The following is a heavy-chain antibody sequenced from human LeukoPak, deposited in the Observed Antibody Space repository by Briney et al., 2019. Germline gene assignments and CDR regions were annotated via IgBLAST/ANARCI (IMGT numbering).Heavy chain of an antibody. D-gene: IGHD3-10*01. CDR1: GFTFSSYA. J-gene: IGHJ6*03. Sequence: PGRSLRLSCAASGFTFSSYAMHWVRQAPGKGLEWVAVISYDGSNKYYADSVKGRFTISRDNSKNTLYLQMNSLRAEDTAVYYCARDPLLWFGESSLMDVWGKGTTVTVSS. CDR2: ISYDGSNK. V-gene: IGHV3-30*04. CDR3: ARDPLLWFGESSLMDV.